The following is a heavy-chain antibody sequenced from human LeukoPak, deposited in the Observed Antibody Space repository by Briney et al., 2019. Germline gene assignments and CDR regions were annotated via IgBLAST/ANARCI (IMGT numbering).Heavy chain of an antibody. CDR3: GGEENYTEN. J-gene: IGHJ4*02. CDR1: GGSISSSSYY. V-gene: IGHV4-61*02. CDR2: IDISGST. Sequence: PSETLSLTCTVSGGSISSSSYYWNWIRQPAGKGLEWVGRIDISGSTHYNPSLKSRVTISVDTSKNQFSLKLSSVSAADTAVYYCGGEENYTENWGQGTLVTVSS. D-gene: IGHD2-2*02.